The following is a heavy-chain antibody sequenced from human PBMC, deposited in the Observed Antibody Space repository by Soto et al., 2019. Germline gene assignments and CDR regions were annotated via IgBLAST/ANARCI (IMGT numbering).Heavy chain of an antibody. V-gene: IGHV1-18*04. CDR1: GYTFTSYG. CDR2: ISPLKGRT. Sequence: QVQLVQSGPDLKRPGASMKVSCKASGYTFTSYGISWVRQAPGQGLEWMAWISPLKGRTQYSQKAQGRVTLSTDTSAITAYMEMTTLRVDDTAVYYCAMDYGDRPEYFKHWGQGTLVTV. D-gene: IGHD4-17*01. CDR3: AMDYGDRPEYFKH. J-gene: IGHJ1*01.